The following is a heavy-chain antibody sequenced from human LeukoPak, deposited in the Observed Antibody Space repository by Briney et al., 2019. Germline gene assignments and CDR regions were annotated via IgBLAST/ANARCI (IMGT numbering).Heavy chain of an antibody. Sequence: SGRSLRLSCAASGFTFSSYGMHWVRQAPGKGLEWVAVISYDGSNKYYADSVKGRFTISRDNSKNTLYLQMDSLRAEDTAVYYCAKERDIVVVVAAIFDLWGRGTLVTVSS. CDR3: AKERDIVVVVAAIFDL. CDR2: ISYDGSNK. D-gene: IGHD2-15*01. CDR1: GFTFSSYG. J-gene: IGHJ2*01. V-gene: IGHV3-30*18.